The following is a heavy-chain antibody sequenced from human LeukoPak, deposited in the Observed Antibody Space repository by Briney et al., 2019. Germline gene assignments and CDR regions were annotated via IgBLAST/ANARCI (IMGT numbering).Heavy chain of an antibody. V-gene: IGHV4-38-2*02. CDR1: GYSISSDYY. CDR2: IHHSGRT. CDR3: ARDRAVRDAFDI. Sequence: SETLSLTCTVSGYSISSDYYWGWIRQPPGKGLEWIGSIHHSGRTYYNPSLKGRVTISVDTSKNQFSLKLSSVTAADTAVYYCARDRAVRDAFDIWGQGTMVTVSS. J-gene: IGHJ3*02.